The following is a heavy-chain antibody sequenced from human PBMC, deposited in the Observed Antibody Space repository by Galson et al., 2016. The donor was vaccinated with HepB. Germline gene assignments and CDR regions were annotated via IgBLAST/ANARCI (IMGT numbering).Heavy chain of an antibody. J-gene: IGHJ3*02. CDR1: GDSVSSNTVA. CDR3: ARGNFYAFDI. V-gene: IGHV6-1*01. D-gene: IGHD1-7*01. Sequence: CAISGDSVSSNTVAWHWIRQSPSGGLEWLGGTSYRSKWYSNYAVSVKSRITINPDTSQNQFSLQLSSVTPEDTAVYYCARGNFYAFDIWGRGTMVTVSS. CDR2: TSYRSKWYS.